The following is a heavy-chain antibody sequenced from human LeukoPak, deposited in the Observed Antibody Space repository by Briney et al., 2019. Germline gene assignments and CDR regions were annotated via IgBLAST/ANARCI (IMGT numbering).Heavy chain of an antibody. CDR2: ISGSGGTT. CDR3: AKGGPDDY. D-gene: IGHD1-14*01. J-gene: IGHJ4*02. V-gene: IGHV3-23*01. CDR1: GFTFSIFL. Sequence: GGSLRLSCEASGFTFSIFLMSWVREARGGGLDWVSHISGSGGTTSYADSVKGRFTTSRDNSKNTLYLQMNSLRAEDTGVYYCAKGGPDDYWGQGTLVTVPS.